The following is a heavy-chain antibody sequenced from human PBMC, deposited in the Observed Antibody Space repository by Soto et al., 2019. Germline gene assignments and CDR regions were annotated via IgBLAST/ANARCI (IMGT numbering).Heavy chain of an antibody. Sequence: SGPTLVNPTQTLTLTCTFSGFSLSTSGMCVSWIRQPPGKALEWLARIDWDDDKYYSTSLKTRLTISKDTSKNQVVLTMTNMDPVDTATYYCARTGIAAAGNYYYYYMDVWGKGTTVTVSS. CDR3: ARTGIAAAGNYYYYYMDV. CDR1: GFSLSTSGMC. V-gene: IGHV2-70*11. J-gene: IGHJ6*03. D-gene: IGHD6-13*01. CDR2: IDWDDDK.